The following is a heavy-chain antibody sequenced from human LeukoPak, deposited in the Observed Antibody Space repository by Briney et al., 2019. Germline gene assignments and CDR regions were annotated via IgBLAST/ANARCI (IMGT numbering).Heavy chain of an antibody. CDR3: ARNHYGSVDY. Sequence: GGSLRLSCAASGFTFSNYWMHWVRQAPGKGLVWVSRVNGDGSATNYADSVKGRFTITRDNAKNTLYLQMNSLRPEDTAVYYCARNHYGSVDYWGQGTLVTVSS. CDR1: GFTFSNYW. CDR2: VNGDGSAT. J-gene: IGHJ4*02. D-gene: IGHD3-10*01. V-gene: IGHV3-74*01.